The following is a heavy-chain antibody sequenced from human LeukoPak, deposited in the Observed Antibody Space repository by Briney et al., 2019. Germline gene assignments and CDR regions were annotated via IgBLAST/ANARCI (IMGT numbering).Heavy chain of an antibody. D-gene: IGHD3-10*01. Sequence: ASVKVSCKASGYTFTSYYMHWVRQAPGQGLEWMGIINPSGGSTSYAQKFQGRVTMTRDTSTSTVYMEPSSLRSEDTAVYYCAQSRGRHAFDIWAKGQWSPSLQ. J-gene: IGHJ3*02. CDR1: GYTFTSYY. V-gene: IGHV1-46*01. CDR2: INPSGGST. CDR3: AQSRGRHAFDI.